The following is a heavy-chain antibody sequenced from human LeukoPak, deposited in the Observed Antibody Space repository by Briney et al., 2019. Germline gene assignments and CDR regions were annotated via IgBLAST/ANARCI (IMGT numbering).Heavy chain of an antibody. CDR3: ARSLGNIPYYFDY. CDR2: IIPIFGTA. V-gene: IGHV1-69*06. CDR1: GGTFSSYA. J-gene: IGHJ4*02. D-gene: IGHD1/OR15-1a*01. Sequence: ASVKVSCKASGGTFSSYAISWVRQAPGQGLDWMGGIIPIFGTANYAQKFQGRVTITADKSTSTAYMELSSLRSEDTAVYYCARSLGNIPYYFDYWGQGTLVTVSS.